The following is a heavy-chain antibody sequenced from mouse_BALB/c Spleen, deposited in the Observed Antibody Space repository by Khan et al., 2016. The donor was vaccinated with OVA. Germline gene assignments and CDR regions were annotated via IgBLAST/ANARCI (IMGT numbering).Heavy chain of an antibody. Sequence: QVRLQQSGTELARPGASVKLSCKASGYTFTSYWMQWVKQRPGKGLEWIGAIYPGDGNTRYTQKFKGKATLTADKSSSTAYMQLSSLASEDSAVYFCVRGGITTGYFDYWGQGTTLTVSS. CDR2: IYPGDGNT. J-gene: IGHJ2*01. V-gene: IGHV1-87*01. CDR3: VRGGITTGYFDY. CDR1: GYTFTSYW. D-gene: IGHD1-1*01.